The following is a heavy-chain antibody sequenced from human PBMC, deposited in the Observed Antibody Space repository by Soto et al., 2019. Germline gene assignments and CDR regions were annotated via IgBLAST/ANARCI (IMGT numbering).Heavy chain of an antibody. J-gene: IGHJ4*02. CDR3: ARVPIGKYGVWNY. V-gene: IGHV3-74*01. CDR1: GFTFSSYW. Sequence: EEQLVESGGGLVQPGGSLRLSCAASGFTFSSYWMHWVRQAPGKGLVWVSRINPGGTITDYADSVKGRFTISRDNAKNTVYLQVNSLRGDDTVEYFCARVPIGKYGVWNYWGQGTLVTVSS. CDR2: INPGGTIT. D-gene: IGHD2-8*01.